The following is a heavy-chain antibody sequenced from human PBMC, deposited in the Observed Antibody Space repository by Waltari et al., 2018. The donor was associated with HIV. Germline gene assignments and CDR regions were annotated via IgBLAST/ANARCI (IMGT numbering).Heavy chain of an antibody. D-gene: IGHD1-1*01. CDR3: AAGQQF. CDR1: GYKFTKFY. CDR2: VDLANGEA. J-gene: IGHJ4*02. Sequence: EAQMVQSGAEVKKPGSTLRISCKTSGYKFTKFYIHWVQQAPGKGLEWMGLVDLANGEAVYAERFQGRLTISADTSTATGYLYLTSLTSDASGVYFCAAGQQFWGQGTLVTVSS. V-gene: IGHV1-69-2*01.